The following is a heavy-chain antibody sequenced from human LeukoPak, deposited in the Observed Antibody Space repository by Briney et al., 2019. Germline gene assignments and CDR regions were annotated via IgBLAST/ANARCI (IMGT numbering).Heavy chain of an antibody. CDR1: GGSITSSSYY. D-gene: IGHD2-2*01. V-gene: IGHV4-39*01. J-gene: IGHJ4*02. CDR3: APYCSSTSCYGEGDY. CDR2: IYYSGST. Sequence: SETLSLTCTVSGGSITSSSYYWGWIRQPPGKGLEWIGSIYYSGSTYYNPSLKSRVTISVDTSKNQFSLNLSSVTAADTAVYYCAPYCSSTSCYGEGDYWGQGTLVTVSS.